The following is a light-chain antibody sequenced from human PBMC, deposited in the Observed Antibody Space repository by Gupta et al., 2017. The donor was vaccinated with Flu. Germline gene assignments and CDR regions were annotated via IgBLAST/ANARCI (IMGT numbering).Light chain of an antibody. Sequence: TSSDVGGYNYVSWYQQHPGKAPNLMIYDVSKRPSGVSNRFSGSKSGNTASLTISGLQAEDEADYYCSSYTSSSTLVFGGGTKRTVL. V-gene: IGLV2-14*04. J-gene: IGLJ2*01. CDR2: DVS. CDR1: SSDVGGYNY. CDR3: SSYTSSSTLV.